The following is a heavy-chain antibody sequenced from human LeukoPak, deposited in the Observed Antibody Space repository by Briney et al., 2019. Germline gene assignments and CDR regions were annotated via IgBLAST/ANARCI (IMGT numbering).Heavy chain of an antibody. Sequence: PSETLSLTCTVSGGSISSSSYYWGWIRQPPGKGLEWIGEINHSGSTNYNPSLKSRVTISVDTSKNQFSLKLSSVTAADTAVYYCASAIRGVLPDYWGQGTLVTVSS. J-gene: IGHJ4*02. V-gene: IGHV4-39*07. CDR1: GGSISSSSYY. CDR3: ASAIRGVLPDY. CDR2: INHSGST. D-gene: IGHD3-10*01.